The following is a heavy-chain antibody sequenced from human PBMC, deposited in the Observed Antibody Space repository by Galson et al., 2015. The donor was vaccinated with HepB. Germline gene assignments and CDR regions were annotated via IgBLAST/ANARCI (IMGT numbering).Heavy chain of an antibody. CDR3: ARVIRAAPDGGYYYYMDV. Sequence: SLRLSCAASGFTFSSYWMSWVRQAPGKGLEWVANIKQDGSEKYYVDSVKGRFTISRDNAKNSLYLQMNSLRAEDTAVYYCARVIRAAPDGGYYYYMDVWGKRTTVTVS. CDR1: GFTFSSYW. CDR2: IKQDGSEK. J-gene: IGHJ6*03. V-gene: IGHV3-7*01. D-gene: IGHD6-13*01.